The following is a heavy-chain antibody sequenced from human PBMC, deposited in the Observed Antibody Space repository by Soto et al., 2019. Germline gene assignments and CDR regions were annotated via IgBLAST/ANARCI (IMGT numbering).Heavy chain of an antibody. D-gene: IGHD2-2*01. CDR3: ARAECSTPDCLTAYYSYGLDV. Sequence: GGSLRLSCAASGFTFSNFEMHWVRQAPGKGLEWVSYINTAGTTKYYAESVKGRFTISRDNARNSLLLQMNSLNAEDTAVYYCARAECSTPDCLTAYYSYGLDVWGQGTTVTVSS. J-gene: IGHJ6*02. V-gene: IGHV3-48*03. CDR2: INTAGTTK. CDR1: GFTFSNFE.